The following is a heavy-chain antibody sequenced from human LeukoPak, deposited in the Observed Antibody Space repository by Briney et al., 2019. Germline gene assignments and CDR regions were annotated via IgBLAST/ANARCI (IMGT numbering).Heavy chain of an antibody. CDR3: AREDCSSTSCTDGWFDP. J-gene: IGHJ5*02. V-gene: IGHV4-30-4*01. D-gene: IGHD2-2*01. CDR1: GGSISSGDYY. Sequence: SETLSLTCTVSGGSISSGDYYWSWIRQPPGKGLEWIGYIYYSGSTYYNPSLKSRVTISVDTSKSQFSLKLSSVTAADTAVYYCAREDCSSTSCTDGWFDPWGQGTLVTVSS. CDR2: IYYSGST.